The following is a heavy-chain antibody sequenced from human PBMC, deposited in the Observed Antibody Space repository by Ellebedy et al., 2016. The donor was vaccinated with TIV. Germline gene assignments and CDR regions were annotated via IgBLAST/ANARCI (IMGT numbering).Heavy chain of an antibody. Sequence: GGSLRLSXAASGFAFGDYAMHWIRQAPGKGLEWVSGISWNSAGTSYADPAGDRLTIFRDNDKKSLYLQIDNLRPEDTALYFCAKDTASAVSRPKDAYDVWGQGTMVTVSS. CDR2: ISWNSAGT. CDR1: GFAFGDYA. V-gene: IGHV3-9*01. J-gene: IGHJ3*01. CDR3: AKDTASAVSRPKDAYDV.